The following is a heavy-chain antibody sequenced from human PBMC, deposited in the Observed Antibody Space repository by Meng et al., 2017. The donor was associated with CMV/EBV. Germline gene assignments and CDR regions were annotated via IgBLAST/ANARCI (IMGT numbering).Heavy chain of an antibody. CDR1: GDSVSSNSAA. Sequence: CAIPGDSVSSNSAAWDWIRQSPSSGLEWLGRTYYRSKWYNDYAVSVKSRITINPDTSKNQFSLQLNSVTPEDTAVYYCARGGSGSFPYYYYGMDVWGQGTPVTVSS. V-gene: IGHV6-1*01. CDR3: ARGGSGSFPYYYYGMDV. CDR2: TYYRSKWYN. J-gene: IGHJ6*02. D-gene: IGHD1-26*01.